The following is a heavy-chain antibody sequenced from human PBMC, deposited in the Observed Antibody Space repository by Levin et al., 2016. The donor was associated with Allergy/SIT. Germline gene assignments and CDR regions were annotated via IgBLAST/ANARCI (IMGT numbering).Heavy chain of an antibody. Sequence: ASVKVSCKASGYTFTSYYMHWVRQAPGQGLEWMGIINPSGGSTSYAQKFQGRVTMTRDTSISTAYMELSRLRSDDTAVYYCARAIVVVPAAIAYWGQGTLVTVSS. V-gene: IGHV1-46*01. CDR2: INPSGGST. D-gene: IGHD2-2*02. J-gene: IGHJ4*02. CDR3: ARAIVVVPAAIAY. CDR1: GYTFTSYY.